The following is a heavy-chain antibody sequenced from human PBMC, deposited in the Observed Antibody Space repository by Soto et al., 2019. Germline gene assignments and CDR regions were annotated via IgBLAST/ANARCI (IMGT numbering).Heavy chain of an antibody. V-gene: IGHV4-59*01. J-gene: IGHJ6*03. Sequence: SETLSLTCTVSGGSIISYCWSWIRQPPGKGLEWIGYIYYSGSTNYNPSLKSRVTISVDTSKNQFSLKLSSVTAADTAVYYCARVGHYYYYMDVWGKGTTLTVSS. CDR3: ARVGHYYYYMDV. CDR2: IYYSGST. CDR1: GGSIISYC.